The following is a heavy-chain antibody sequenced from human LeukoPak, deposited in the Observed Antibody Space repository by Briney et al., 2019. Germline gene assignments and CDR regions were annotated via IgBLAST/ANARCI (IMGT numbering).Heavy chain of an antibody. CDR2: ISYDGSNK. D-gene: IGHD5-18*01. Sequence: GGSLRLSCAASGFTFSSYAMHWVRQAPGKGLEWVAVISYDGSNKYYADSVKSRFTISRDNSKNTLYLQMNSLRAEDTAVYYCARASKAGYTAMVPLDYWGQGTLVTVSS. V-gene: IGHV3-30-3*01. CDR3: ARASKAGYTAMVPLDY. J-gene: IGHJ4*02. CDR1: GFTFSSYA.